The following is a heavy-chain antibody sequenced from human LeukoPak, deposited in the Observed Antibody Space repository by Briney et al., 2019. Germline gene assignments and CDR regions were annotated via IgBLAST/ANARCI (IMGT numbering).Heavy chain of an antibody. D-gene: IGHD2-21*02. CDR1: GYSFTSYW. V-gene: IGHV5-51*01. CDR3: ARTYCGADCSTGHFDF. CDR2: IYPGDSHT. Sequence: GESLKISCKGSGYSFTSYWIGWVRRMPGKGLEWMGIIYPGDSHTRYSPSFQGQVTFSADKSINTAYLQWSSLKASDTAMYYCARTYCGADCSTGHFDFWGQGTLVTVSS. J-gene: IGHJ4*02.